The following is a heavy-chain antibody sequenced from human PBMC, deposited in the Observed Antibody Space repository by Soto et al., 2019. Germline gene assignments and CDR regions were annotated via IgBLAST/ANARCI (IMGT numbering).Heavy chain of an antibody. CDR2: IISMFGAA. V-gene: IGHV1-69*01. CDR3: ARGGKERFRGSGMDV. D-gene: IGHD1-1*01. J-gene: IGHJ6*02. Sequence: QVKLVQSGAEVKKPGSSVKVSCKASGGPFSSYAISWVRQAPGQGLEWMGEIISMFGAAMYAQKFQGRGTITADESASTAYMGLSSLRSEETAVYYCARGGKERFRGSGMDVWGQGTTVTVS. CDR1: GGPFSSYA.